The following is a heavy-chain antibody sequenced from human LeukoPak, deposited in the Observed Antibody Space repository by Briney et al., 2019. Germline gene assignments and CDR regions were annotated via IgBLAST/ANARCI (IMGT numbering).Heavy chain of an antibody. CDR1: GGSFSGYY. CDR2: INHSGST. CDR3: ARVFSTTVTTSFDY. D-gene: IGHD4-17*01. Sequence: SETLSLTCAVYGGSFSGYYWSWIRQPPGKGLEWIGEINHSGSTNYNPSLKSRVTISVDTSKNQFSLKLSSVTAADTAVYYCARVFSTTVTTSFDYWGQGTLVNVSS. V-gene: IGHV4-34*01. J-gene: IGHJ4*02.